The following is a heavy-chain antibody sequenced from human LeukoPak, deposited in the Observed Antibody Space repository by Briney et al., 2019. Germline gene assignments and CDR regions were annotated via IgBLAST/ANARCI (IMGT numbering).Heavy chain of an antibody. CDR1: GFTFSNYA. D-gene: IGHD1-26*01. Sequence: GGSLRLSCAASGFTFSNYAMSWVCQAPGKGLYWVSAIVGSGDTTYYTNSVKGRFTISRDNSKNTLYLHMNSLRAEDTAVYYCAKGTRSAPNDAADIWGQGTMVTVSS. V-gene: IGHV3-23*01. CDR3: AKGTRSAPNDAADI. CDR2: IVGSGDTT. J-gene: IGHJ3*02.